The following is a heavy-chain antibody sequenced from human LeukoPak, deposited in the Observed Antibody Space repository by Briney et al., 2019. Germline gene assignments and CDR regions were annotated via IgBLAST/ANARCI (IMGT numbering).Heavy chain of an antibody. D-gene: IGHD5-24*01. CDR2: ISSSSSTI. Sequence: GGSLRLSCAASGFTFSSYSMNWVRQAPGKGLEWVSYISSSSSTIYYADSVKGRFTISRDNSKNSLYLQMNSLRTEDTALYYCAKDTGRWLQSADYWGQGTLVTVSS. CDR1: GFTFSSYS. J-gene: IGHJ4*02. V-gene: IGHV3-48*04. CDR3: AKDTGRWLQSADY.